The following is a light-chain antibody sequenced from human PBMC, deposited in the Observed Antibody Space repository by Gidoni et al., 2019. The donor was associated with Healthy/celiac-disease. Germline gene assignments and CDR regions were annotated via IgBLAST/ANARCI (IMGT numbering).Light chain of an antibody. Sequence: DIQLTQSPSFLAASVGDRVTITCRASQGISSYLAWYQQKQGKAPKLMFYAASTLQSGVPSRFSGSGSATEFTLTISRLQPEDFATYYCQQLNSYPLTFGGGTKVEIK. CDR3: QQLNSYPLT. V-gene: IGKV1-9*01. J-gene: IGKJ4*01. CDR1: QGISSY. CDR2: AAS.